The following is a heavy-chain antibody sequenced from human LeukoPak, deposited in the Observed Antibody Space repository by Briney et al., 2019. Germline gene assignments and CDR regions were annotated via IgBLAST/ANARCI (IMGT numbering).Heavy chain of an antibody. V-gene: IGHV3-30-3*01. D-gene: IGHD4-23*01. CDR2: ISYDGSNK. CDR1: GFTFSSYA. J-gene: IGHJ4*02. CDR3: ARDPLDYGGNSGYFDY. Sequence: AGGSLRLSCAASGFTFSSYAMSWVRQAPGKGLEWVAVISYDGSNKYYADSVKGRFTISRDNSKNTLSLQMNSLRAEDTAVYYCARDPLDYGGNSGYFDYWGQGTLVTVSS.